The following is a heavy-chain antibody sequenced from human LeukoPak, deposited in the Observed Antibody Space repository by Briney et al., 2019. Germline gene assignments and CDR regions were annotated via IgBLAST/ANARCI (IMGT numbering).Heavy chain of an antibody. CDR1: GGSISSGGYY. CDR2: IYHSGST. V-gene: IGHV4-30-2*01. Sequence: PSETLSLTCTVSGGSISSGGYYWSWIRQPPGKGLEWIGYIYHSGSTYYNPSLKSRVTISIDRSKNQFSLKLSSVTAADTAVYYCARGGSRTMIVVVTSFDYWGQGTLVTVSS. CDR3: ARGGSRTMIVVVTSFDY. J-gene: IGHJ4*02. D-gene: IGHD3-22*01.